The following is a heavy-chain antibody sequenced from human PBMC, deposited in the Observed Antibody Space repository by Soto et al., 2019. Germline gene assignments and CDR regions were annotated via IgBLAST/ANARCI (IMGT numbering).Heavy chain of an antibody. CDR1: GGTFSSYA. J-gene: IGHJ6*02. D-gene: IGHD5-12*01. CDR3: ADGVDSGYDGYYGMDV. CDR2: IIPIFGTA. V-gene: IGHV1-69*01. Sequence: QVPLVQSGAEVKKPGSSVKVSCKASGGTFSSYAISWVRQAPGQGLEWMGGIIPIFGTANYAQKFQGRVTITADESTSTAYMELSSLRSEDTAVYYCADGVDSGYDGYYGMDVWGQGTTVTVSS.